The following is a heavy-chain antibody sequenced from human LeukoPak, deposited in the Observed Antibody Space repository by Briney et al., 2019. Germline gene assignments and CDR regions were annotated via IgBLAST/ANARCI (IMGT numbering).Heavy chain of an antibody. CDR1: GYTFTGYY. V-gene: IGHV1-2*02. CDR3: ARGSPVVTHYYYYYMDV. D-gene: IGHD4-23*01. J-gene: IGHJ6*03. Sequence: GASVKVSCKASGYTFTGYYMHWVRQAPGQGLEWIGWINPDSGGTKYAQKFQGRVTMTRDTSISTAYMELSRLRSDDTAVYYCARGSPVVTHYYYYYMDVWGKGTTVTISS. CDR2: INPDSGGT.